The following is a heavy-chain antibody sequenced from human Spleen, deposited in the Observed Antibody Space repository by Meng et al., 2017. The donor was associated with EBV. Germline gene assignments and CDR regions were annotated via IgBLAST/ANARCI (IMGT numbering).Heavy chain of an antibody. D-gene: IGHD3-22*01. V-gene: IGHV4-39*07. J-gene: IGHJ4*02. Sequence: QLRLRGYGPGLVQPSETRSLTCTVSGGSISSSSYYWGWLRQPPGKGLEWIGRIYYSGSTYYNPSLKSRVTISVDTSKNQFSLKLSSVTAADTAVYYCARDFHYYDSSGYFDYWGQGTLVTVSS. CDR2: IYYSGST. CDR1: GGSISSSSYY. CDR3: ARDFHYYDSSGYFDY.